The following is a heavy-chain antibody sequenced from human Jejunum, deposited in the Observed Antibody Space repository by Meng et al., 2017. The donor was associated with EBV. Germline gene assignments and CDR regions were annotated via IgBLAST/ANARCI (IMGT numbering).Heavy chain of an antibody. D-gene: IGHD3-22*01. CDR3: SRRFYNNTGYPLDF. CDR2: ISNTSDYI. CDR1: GFTFSSYS. Sequence: EGWVLASGGGLVKPGGALRLSCAASGFTFSSYSMNWVRQAPGKGLEWVSSISNTSDYIFYADSVKGRFTMSRDNAKNSLYLQMNSLRAEDTAVYYCSRRFYNNTGYPLDFWGQGTLVTVSS. V-gene: IGHV3-21*01. J-gene: IGHJ4*02.